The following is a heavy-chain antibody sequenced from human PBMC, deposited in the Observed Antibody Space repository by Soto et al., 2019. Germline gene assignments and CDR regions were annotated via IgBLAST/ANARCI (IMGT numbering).Heavy chain of an antibody. V-gene: IGHV4-31*03. CDR2: IYYSGST. J-gene: IGHJ4*02. CDR3: ARDLNPAYYFDY. Sequence: PSETLSLTCTVSGGSISSGGYYWSWIRQHPGEGLEWIGYIYYSGSTYYNPSLKSRVTISVDTSKNQFSLKLSSVTAADTAVYYCARDLNPAYYFDYWGQGTLVTVSS. CDR1: GGSISSGGYY.